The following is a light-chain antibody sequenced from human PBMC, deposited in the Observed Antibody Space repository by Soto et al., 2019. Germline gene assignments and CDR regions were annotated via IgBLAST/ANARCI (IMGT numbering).Light chain of an antibody. CDR2: KAS. CDR1: QSISNW. Sequence: DIQMTQSPSTLSASVGDRVTITCRASQSISNWLAWYQQKPGEAPKLLIYKASILESGVPSRFSGSGSGTEFTLTISSLQPDDFATDYCQQYNSHSTFGQGTKV. V-gene: IGKV1-5*03. CDR3: QQYNSHST. J-gene: IGKJ1*01.